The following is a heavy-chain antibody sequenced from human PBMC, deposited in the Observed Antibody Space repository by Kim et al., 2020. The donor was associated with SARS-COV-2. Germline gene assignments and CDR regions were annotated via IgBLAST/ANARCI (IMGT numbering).Heavy chain of an antibody. CDR2: INHSGST. D-gene: IGHD3-22*01. Sequence: SENLSLTCAVYGGSFSGYYWSWIRQPPGRGLQWIGEINHSGSTNYIPSLKSRVTISLDTSKNQFSLKLNSVTAADTAVYYCARGSGYYDSSGYYAYWVQG. CDR3: ARGSGYYDSSGYYAY. V-gene: IGHV4-34*01. J-gene: IGHJ4*02. CDR1: GGSFSGYY.